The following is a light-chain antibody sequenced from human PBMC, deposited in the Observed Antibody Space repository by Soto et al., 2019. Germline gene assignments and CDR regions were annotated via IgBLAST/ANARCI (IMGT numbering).Light chain of an antibody. J-gene: IGKJ1*01. CDR1: QTITTSQ. CDR3: QQYAGSPRT. CDR2: GAS. V-gene: IGKV3-20*01. Sequence: IVLTQSPGTLSLSPGERATLFCRASQTITTSQLAWYQQKPGQAPRVLIFGASNRATGIPDRFSGSGSGTDVTLTISRLEPEDFAMYYCQQYAGSPRTFGQGTTVEIK.